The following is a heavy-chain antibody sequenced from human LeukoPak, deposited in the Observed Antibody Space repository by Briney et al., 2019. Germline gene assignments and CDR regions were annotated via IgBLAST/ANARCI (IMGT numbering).Heavy chain of an antibody. V-gene: IGHV3-7*01. CDR3: ARDKMVGPTIFDY. J-gene: IGHJ4*02. CDR2: IKQDGSEK. D-gene: IGHD1-26*01. Sequence: GGSLRLSCAASGFIFSSYWMSWVRQAPGKGLEWVANIKQDGSEKYYVDSVKGRFTISRDNAENLLYLQMNSLRAEDTAVYYCARDKMVGPTIFDYWGQGTLVTVSS. CDR1: GFIFSSYW.